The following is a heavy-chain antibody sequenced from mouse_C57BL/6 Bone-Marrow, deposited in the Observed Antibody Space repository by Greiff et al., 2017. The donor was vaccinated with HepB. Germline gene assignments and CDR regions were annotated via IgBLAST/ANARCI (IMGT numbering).Heavy chain of an antibody. D-gene: IGHD3-2*02. V-gene: IGHV3-8*01. Sequence: EVKLVESGPGLAKPSQTLSLTCSVTGYSITSDYWNWIRKFPGNKLEYMGYISYSGSTYYNPSLKSRISITRDTSKNQYYLQLNSVTTEDTATYYCARRSSGQVDYYAMDYWGQGTSVTVSS. CDR2: ISYSGST. J-gene: IGHJ4*01. CDR3: ARRSSGQVDYYAMDY. CDR1: GYSITSDY.